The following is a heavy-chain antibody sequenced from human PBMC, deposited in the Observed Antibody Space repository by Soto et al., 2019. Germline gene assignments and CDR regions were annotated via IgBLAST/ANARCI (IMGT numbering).Heavy chain of an antibody. CDR3: ARPRLTEVRGVVGSYNGMDV. Sequence: LKISCKGFGYTFTSYWIGWVRQMPVKFLDWMGIIYPGDSDTRYSPSFQGQVTISADKSISTAYLQWSSLKASDTAMYYCARPRLTEVRGVVGSYNGMDVWGQGTTVTVSS. CDR1: GYTFTSYW. D-gene: IGHD3-10*01. CDR2: IYPGDSDT. V-gene: IGHV5-51*01. J-gene: IGHJ6*02.